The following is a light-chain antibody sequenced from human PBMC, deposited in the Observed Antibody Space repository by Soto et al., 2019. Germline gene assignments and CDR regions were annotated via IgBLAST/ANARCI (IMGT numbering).Light chain of an antibody. CDR1: QSVSSSY. J-gene: IGKJ1*01. Sequence: EIVFTQFPGTLSFSSGGRATLSWSASQSVSSSYLAWYQQKPGQAPRLLIYGASSRATGIPDRFSGSGSGTDFTLTISRLGPEDFAVYYCQRYGSSPTFGQGTKVDIK. V-gene: IGKV3-20*01. CDR3: QRYGSSPT. CDR2: GAS.